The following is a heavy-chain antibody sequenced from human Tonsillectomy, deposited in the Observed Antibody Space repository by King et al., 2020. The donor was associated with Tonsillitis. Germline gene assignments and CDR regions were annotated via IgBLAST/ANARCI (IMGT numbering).Heavy chain of an antibody. CDR2: IYPGDSDT. CDR1: GYSFTSYW. Sequence: QLVQSGAEVKKPGESLKISCKGSGYSFTSYWIGWVRQMPGKGLEWMGIIYPGDSDTRYSSSFQGQVTISADKSISTAYLQWSSLKASDTAMYYCARLGTTYYYDSSGFSYYFDYWGQGTLVTVSS. CDR3: ARLGTTYYYDSSGFSYYFDY. D-gene: IGHD3-22*01. J-gene: IGHJ4*02. V-gene: IGHV5-51*01.